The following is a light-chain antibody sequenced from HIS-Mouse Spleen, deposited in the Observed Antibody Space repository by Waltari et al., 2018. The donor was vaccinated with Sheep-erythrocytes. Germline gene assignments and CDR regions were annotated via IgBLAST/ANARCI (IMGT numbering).Light chain of an antibody. Sequence: MTQYPDSLAVPLGERATINCKSTQSVLYSSNNKNYLAWYQQKPGQPPKLLIYWASTRESGVPDRFSGSGSGTDFTLTISSLQAEDVAVYYGQQYYSTLTFGGGTKVEIK. J-gene: IGKJ4*01. V-gene: IGKV4-1*01. CDR1: QSVLYSSNNKNY. CDR3: QQYYSTLT. CDR2: WAS.